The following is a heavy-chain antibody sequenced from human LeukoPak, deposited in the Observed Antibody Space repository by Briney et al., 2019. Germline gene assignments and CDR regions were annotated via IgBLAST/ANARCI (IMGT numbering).Heavy chain of an antibody. V-gene: IGHV4-30-4*07. CDR2: IYHSGST. J-gene: IGHJ5*02. CDR3: ARESNYYGSGTGWFDP. Sequence: SQTLSLTCAVSGGSISSGGYSWSWIRQPPGKGLEWIGYIYHSGSTYYNPSLKGRVTISVDTSKNQLSLKLSSVTAADTAVYYCARESNYYGSGTGWFDPWGQGTLVTVSS. D-gene: IGHD3-10*01. CDR1: GGSISSGGYS.